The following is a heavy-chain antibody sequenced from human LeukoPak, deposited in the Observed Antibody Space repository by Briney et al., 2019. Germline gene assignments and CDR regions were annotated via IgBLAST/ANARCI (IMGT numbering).Heavy chain of an antibody. D-gene: IGHD3-3*01. CDR1: GGTFSSYA. V-gene: IGHV1-69*05. CDR2: IIPIFGTA. CDR3: ARDSRTIFVSRGGYMDV. J-gene: IGHJ6*03. Sequence: ASVKVSCKASGGTFSSYAVSWVRQAPGQGLEWMGGIIPIFGTANYAQKFQGRVTITTDESTSTAYMELSSLRSEDTAVYYCARDSRTIFVSRGGYMDVWGKGTTVTVSS.